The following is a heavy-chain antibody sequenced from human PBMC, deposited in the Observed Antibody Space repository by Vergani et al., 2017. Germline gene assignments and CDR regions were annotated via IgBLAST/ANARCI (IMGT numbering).Heavy chain of an antibody. J-gene: IGHJ6*02. CDR1: GFTFNHYA. CDR3: AKANPRNSGYDYLYYYHAIYV. Sequence: EVQLLESGGDLVQPGGSLRLSCAASGFTFNHYAMNWVRQAPGKGLEWVSGISGSGGSTYYAGSVKGRFTISRDSSKNTLYLQMNSLSAGDTAVYYCAKANPRNSGYDYLYYYHAIYVLGQGTTVTVSS. D-gene: IGHD5-12*01. V-gene: IGHV3-23*01. CDR2: ISGSGGST.